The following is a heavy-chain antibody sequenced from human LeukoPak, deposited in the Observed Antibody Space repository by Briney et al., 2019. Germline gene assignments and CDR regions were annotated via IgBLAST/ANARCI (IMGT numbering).Heavy chain of an antibody. Sequence: SETLSLTCTVSGYSISSGYYWGWIRQPPGKGLEWIGYIHTSGSNNQYPSLKSRVTISVDKSKNHFSLRLTSVTAADTAVYYCARLSAAVHLGAFDLWGQETMVTVSS. CDR2: IHTSGSN. CDR3: ARLSAAVHLGAFDL. V-gene: IGHV4-4*09. CDR1: GYSISSGYY. D-gene: IGHD3-3*01. J-gene: IGHJ3*01.